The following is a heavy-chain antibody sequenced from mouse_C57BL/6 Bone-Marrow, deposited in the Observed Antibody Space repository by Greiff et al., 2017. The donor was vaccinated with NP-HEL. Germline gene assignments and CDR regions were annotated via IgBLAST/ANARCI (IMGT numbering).Heavy chain of an antibody. CDR2: IRNKANNHAT. D-gene: IGHD1-1*01. J-gene: IGHJ1*03. Sequence: EVKVVESGGGLVQPGGSMKLSCAASGFTFSDAWMDWVRQSPEKGLEWVAEIRNKANNHATYYAESVKGRFTISRDDSKSSVYLQMNSLIAEDTGIYYCTRSSPTITTVVEGYYDVWGTGTTVTVSS. CDR3: TRSSPTITTVVEGYYDV. CDR1: GFTFSDAW. V-gene: IGHV6-6*01.